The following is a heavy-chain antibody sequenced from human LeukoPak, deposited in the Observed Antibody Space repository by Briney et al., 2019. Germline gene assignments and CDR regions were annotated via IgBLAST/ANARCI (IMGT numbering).Heavy chain of an antibody. Sequence: GASVKVSCKVSGYTLTELSMHWVRQAPGKGLEWMGGFDPEDGETIYAQKFQGRVTMTEDTSTDTAYMELSSLRSEDTAVYYCATAEGSSSWYYSDYWGQGTLVTVSS. CDR2: FDPEDGET. CDR3: ATAEGSSSWYYSDY. CDR1: GYTLTELS. D-gene: IGHD6-13*01. V-gene: IGHV1-24*01. J-gene: IGHJ4*02.